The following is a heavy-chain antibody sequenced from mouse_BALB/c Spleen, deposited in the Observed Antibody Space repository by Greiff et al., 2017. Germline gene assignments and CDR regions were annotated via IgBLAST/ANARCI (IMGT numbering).Heavy chain of an antibody. CDR3: ARDRILCPFAY. Sequence: EVQRVESGGGLVKPGGSLKLSCAASGFTFSSYAMSWVRQYPEQRLEWVAEISSGGSYTYYPDNVTGRFTISRDNAKNTLYLELSSLRSEDTAMYYYARDRILCPFAYWGQGTLLTVSA. CDR1: GFTFSSYA. CDR2: ISSGGSYT. J-gene: IGHJ3*01. V-gene: IGHV5-9-4*01.